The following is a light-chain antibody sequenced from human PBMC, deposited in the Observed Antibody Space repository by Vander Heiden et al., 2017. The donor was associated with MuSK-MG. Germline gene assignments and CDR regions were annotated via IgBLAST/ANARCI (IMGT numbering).Light chain of an antibody. CDR3: SSYTTSSTFYV. V-gene: IGLV2-14*03. J-gene: IGLJ1*01. CDR1: NSDVSTYNY. CDR2: DVT. Sequence: QSALTQPASVSGSPGQSITISCTGTNSDVSTYNYVSWYQHHPGKAPKLIIHDVTTRPSGVSPRFSGSKSGNTASLTISGLQAEDEADYYCSSYTTSSTFYVFGTGTKVTVL.